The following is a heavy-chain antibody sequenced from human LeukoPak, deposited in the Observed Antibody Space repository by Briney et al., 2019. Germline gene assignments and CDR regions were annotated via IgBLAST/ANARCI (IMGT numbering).Heavy chain of an antibody. J-gene: IGHJ3*02. CDR3: VRETDSSTLGDAFDI. V-gene: IGHV3-21*01. CDR2: ISSRSSYI. D-gene: IGHD6-13*01. CDR1: GFTFSLYS. Sequence: GGSLRLSCAASGFTFSLYSMNWVRQAPGKGLEWVSSISSRSSYIYYADSLKGRFTMSRDNAKKSLYLQMNSLRAEDTALYYCVRETDSSTLGDAFDIWGQGTMVTV.